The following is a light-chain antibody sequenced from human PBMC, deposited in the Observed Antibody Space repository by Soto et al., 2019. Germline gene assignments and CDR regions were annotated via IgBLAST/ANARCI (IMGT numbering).Light chain of an antibody. CDR2: GTS. Sequence: EIVLTQSPGTLSLSPGERATLSCRASQSVSSTNLAWDQQKPGQAPMILIYGTSTRATGIPDRFSGSGSVTDFTLTITRLEPEDCAVYYCQPHETSPLGFTCGPGTKVDIK. CDR3: QPHETSPLGFT. CDR1: QSVSSTN. J-gene: IGKJ3*01. V-gene: IGKV3-20*01.